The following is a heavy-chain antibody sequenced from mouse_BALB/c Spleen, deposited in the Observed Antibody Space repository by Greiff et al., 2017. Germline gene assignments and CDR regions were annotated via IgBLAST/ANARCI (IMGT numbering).Heavy chain of an antibody. CDR1: GFSLTSYD. V-gene: IGHV2-9-2*01. CDR2: IWTGGGT. Sequence: QVQLKQSGPGLVAPSQSLSITCTVSGFSLTSYDISWIRQPPGKGLEWLGVIWTGGGTNYNSAFMSRLSISKDNSKSQVFLKMNSLQTDDTAIYYCVRGMDWYFDVWGAGTTVTVSS. J-gene: IGHJ1*01. CDR3: VRGMDWYFDV.